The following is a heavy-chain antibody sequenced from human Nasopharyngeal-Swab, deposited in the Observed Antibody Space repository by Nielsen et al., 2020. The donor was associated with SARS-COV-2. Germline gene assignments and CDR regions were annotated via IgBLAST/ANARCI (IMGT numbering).Heavy chain of an antibody. D-gene: IGHD3-3*01. V-gene: IGHV4-59*01. CDR3: ARVGGLWSAGFYYYYKDV. Sequence: RQAPGKGLEWIGYIYYSGSTNYNPSLKSRVTISVDTSKNQFSLKLSSVTAADTAVYYCARVGGLWSAGFYYYYKDVWGKGTTVTVSS. CDR2: IYYSGST. J-gene: IGHJ6*03.